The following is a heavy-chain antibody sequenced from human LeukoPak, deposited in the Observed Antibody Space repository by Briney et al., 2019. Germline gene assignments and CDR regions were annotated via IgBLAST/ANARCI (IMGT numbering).Heavy chain of an antibody. CDR3: ARGDHTRARDQYYYMDV. V-gene: IGHV3-33*01. CDR1: GFTFSSYG. CDR2: IWNDGSNK. D-gene: IGHD2-2*01. Sequence: GGSLRLSCAASGFTFSSYGMHWVRQAPGKGLVWVAVIWNDGSNKYYADSVKGRFTISRDNSKNKLYLKMNSLSAEDTAVYYCARGDHTRARDQYYYMDVWGKGTTVTVSS. J-gene: IGHJ6*03.